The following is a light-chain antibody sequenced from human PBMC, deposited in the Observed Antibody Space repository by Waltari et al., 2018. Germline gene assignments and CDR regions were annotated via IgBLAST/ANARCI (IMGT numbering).Light chain of an antibody. Sequence: SYELTQPSSVSVSPGQTARITCSGDVLAKRYTRWFQQKPGQAPGLVIYKDSERPSGIPGRVAGSSSGTTVTLTISGAQVEDEADYYCYSVDDNKRVFGGGTKLTVL. J-gene: IGLJ2*01. CDR1: VLAKRY. V-gene: IGLV3-27*01. CDR3: YSVDDNKRV. CDR2: KDS.